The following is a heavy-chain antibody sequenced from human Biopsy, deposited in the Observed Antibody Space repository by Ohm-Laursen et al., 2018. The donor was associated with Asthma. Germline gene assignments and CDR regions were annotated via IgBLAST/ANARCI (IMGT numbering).Heavy chain of an antibody. J-gene: IGHJ6*02. D-gene: IGHD3-3*01. V-gene: IGHV4-34*01. CDR1: GLSSSGYY. CDR3: ARGPEWSGLDI. CDR2: SDHRGNT. Sequence: PSDTLSLTCSMYGLSSSGYYWTWIRQPPGKGLEWIGESDHRGNTNTNPTLKSRVTISKDKSANEFSLKMRSVTAADTAIYYCARGPEWSGLDIWGQGTTVTVSS.